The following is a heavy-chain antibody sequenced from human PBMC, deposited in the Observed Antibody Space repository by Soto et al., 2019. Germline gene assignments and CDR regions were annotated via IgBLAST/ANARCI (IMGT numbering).Heavy chain of an antibody. Sequence: GSLRLSGTASGFSFGDYAMSWFRQAPGKGLEWVGFIRSKANGGTTEYAASVHDRFTLSRDDSKSIAYLQMNSLKTEDTAVYYCTRFSVYYDHLTGYSTDDCDIWGQGPMVTVSS. D-gene: IGHD3-9*01. CDR1: GFSFGDYA. V-gene: IGHV3-49*03. J-gene: IGHJ3*02. CDR3: TRFSVYYDHLTGYSTDDCDI. CDR2: IRSKANGGTT.